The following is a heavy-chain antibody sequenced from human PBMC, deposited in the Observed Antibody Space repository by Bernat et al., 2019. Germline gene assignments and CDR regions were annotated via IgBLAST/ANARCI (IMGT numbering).Heavy chain of an antibody. D-gene: IGHD2-21*01. J-gene: IGHJ4*02. CDR1: GGSISSSSYY. Sequence: QVQLQESGPGLVKPSQTLSLTCTVSGGSISSSSYYWGWIRQPPGKGLEWIGSIYYSGSTYYNPSLKSRVTISVDTSKNQFSLKLSSVTAADTAVYYCARHRAGVRYYFDYWGQGTLVTVSS. V-gene: IGHV4-39*01. CDR3: ARHRAGVRYYFDY. CDR2: IYYSGST.